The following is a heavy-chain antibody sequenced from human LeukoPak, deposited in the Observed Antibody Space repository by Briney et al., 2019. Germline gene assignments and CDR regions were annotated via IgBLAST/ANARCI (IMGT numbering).Heavy chain of an antibody. CDR2: IIPMFGRA. D-gene: IGHD3-22*01. V-gene: IGHV1-69*13. J-gene: IGHJ4*02. CDR1: GGTFSSYT. Sequence: SVKVSCKASGGTFSSYTISWVRQAPGQGLEWMGGIIPMFGRANYAQKFQGRLTITADESSTTAYMELSGLRSEDTAVYYCATDASIYDSRGYYYLWWGQGTLVTVSS. CDR3: ATDASIYDSRGYYYLW.